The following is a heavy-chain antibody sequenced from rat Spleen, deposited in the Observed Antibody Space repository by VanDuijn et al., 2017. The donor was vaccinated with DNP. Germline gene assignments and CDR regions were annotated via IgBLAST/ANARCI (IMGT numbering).Heavy chain of an antibody. D-gene: IGHD1-1*01. V-gene: IGHV10-4*01. CDR3: AKTDYYSGDAIGFAY. CDR2: ISIKRHNYAT. Sequence: EVQLVESGGGLVQPEGSLKLSCAASGFDFNTYAMNWVRQAPGKGLDWVATISIKRHNYATLYPDSVKERFTVSRDDSQSMIFLQMDNLKTEDTATYSCAKTDYYSGDAIGFAYWGQGTLVTVSS. CDR1: GFDFNTYA. J-gene: IGHJ3*01.